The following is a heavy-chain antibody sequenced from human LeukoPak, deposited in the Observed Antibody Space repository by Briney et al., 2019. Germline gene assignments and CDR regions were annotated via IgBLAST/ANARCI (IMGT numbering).Heavy chain of an antibody. CDR2: IYYSGST. J-gene: IGHJ3*02. V-gene: IGHV4-39*07. D-gene: IGHD4-17*01. CDR1: GASISSTSYY. CDR3: ARDTEIYGSHAFDI. Sequence: SETLSLTCTVSGASISSTSYYWGWIRQPPGKGLEWIGIIYYSGSTYYNPSLKSRVTISVDTSKNQFSLKLRSVTAADTAVYYCARDTEIYGSHAFDIWGQGTMVTVSS.